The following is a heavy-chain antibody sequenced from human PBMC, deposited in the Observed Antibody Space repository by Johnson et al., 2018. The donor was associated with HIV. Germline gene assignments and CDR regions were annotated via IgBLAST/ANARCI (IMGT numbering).Heavy chain of an antibody. D-gene: IGHD6-13*01. CDR1: GFTFSSYA. Sequence: VQLVESGGGLVQPGGSLRLSCAASGFTFSSYAMSWVRQAPGKGLEWVSAISGSGGSTYYADSVKGRFTISRDNSNNTLYLQMNSLRAEDTAVYYCAKSGGRSSWFGLGAFDIWGQGTIVTVSS. V-gene: IGHV3-23*04. J-gene: IGHJ3*02. CDR3: AKSGGRSSWFGLGAFDI. CDR2: ISGSGGST.